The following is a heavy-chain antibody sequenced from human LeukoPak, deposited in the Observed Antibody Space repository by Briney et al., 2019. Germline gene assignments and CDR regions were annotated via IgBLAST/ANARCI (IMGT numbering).Heavy chain of an antibody. V-gene: IGHV3-23*01. Sequence: GGSLRLSCAASGFTFSSYGMSRVRQAPGKGLEWVSAISGSGGSTYYADSVKGRFTISRDNSKNTLYLQMNSLRAEDTAVYYCAKGWTTVSAGFLLVEDYWGQGTLVTVSS. CDR1: GFTFSSYG. J-gene: IGHJ4*02. CDR3: AKGWTTVSAGFLLVEDY. CDR2: ISGSGGST. D-gene: IGHD4-17*01.